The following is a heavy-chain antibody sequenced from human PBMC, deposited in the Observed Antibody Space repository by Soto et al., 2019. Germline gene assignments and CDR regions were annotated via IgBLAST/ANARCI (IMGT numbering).Heavy chain of an antibody. CDR2: SSAYNVNT. Sequence: QVQLVQSGAEVKKPGASVKVSCKASGYTFTSYGISWVRQAPGQGLEWMGWSSAYNVNTNYAQKLQGRFTMTTDTSTSPAYIELRILRSDYTAVYYCARVNWGSMIVLVITTGWFDPWGQGTLVTVSS. CDR3: ARVNWGSMIVLVITTGWFDP. CDR1: GYTFTSYG. D-gene: IGHD3-22*01. J-gene: IGHJ5*02. V-gene: IGHV1-18*01.